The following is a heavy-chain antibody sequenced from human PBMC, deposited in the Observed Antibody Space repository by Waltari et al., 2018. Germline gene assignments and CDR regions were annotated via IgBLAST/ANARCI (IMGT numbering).Heavy chain of an antibody. D-gene: IGHD6-13*01. CDR2: ISWNSGSI. CDR3: AKVGPRYSSSWSHFDY. V-gene: IGHV3-9*03. J-gene: IGHJ4*02. CDR1: GFTFDDYA. Sequence: EVQLVESGGGLVQPGRSLRLSCAASGFTFDDYAMHWVRPAPGKGLEWVSGISWNSGSIGYADSVKGRFTISRDNAKNSLYLQMNSLRAEDMALYYCAKVGPRYSSSWSHFDYWGQGTLVTVSS.